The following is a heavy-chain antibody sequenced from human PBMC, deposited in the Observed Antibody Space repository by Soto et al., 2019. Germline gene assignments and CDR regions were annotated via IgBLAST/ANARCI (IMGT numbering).Heavy chain of an antibody. D-gene: IGHD2-15*01. CDR2: IIPILGIA. CDR3: ARLSAPYCSGGSCFFDY. V-gene: IGHV1-69*02. CDR1: GGTFSSYI. Sequence: QVQLVQSGAEVKKPGSSVKVSCKASGGTFSSYIISWVRQAPGQGLEWMGRIIPILGIANYAQKFQGRVTITADKSTSTAYMELSSLRSEDTAVYYCARLSAPYCSGGSCFFDYWGQGTLVTVSS. J-gene: IGHJ4*02.